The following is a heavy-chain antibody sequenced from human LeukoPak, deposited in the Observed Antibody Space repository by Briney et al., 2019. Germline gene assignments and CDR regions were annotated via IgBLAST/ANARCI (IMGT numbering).Heavy chain of an antibody. CDR3: VRSGGY. D-gene: IGHD1-26*01. Sequence: TGGSLRLSCAASGFTFSSYNINWVRQAPGKRLEWVSYISGSSRTIYYADSVKGRFTISRDNAKNSLCLQMNSLRAEDTAIYYCVRSGGYWGQGTLVTVSS. CDR2: ISGSSRTI. CDR1: GFTFSSYN. J-gene: IGHJ4*02. V-gene: IGHV3-48*04.